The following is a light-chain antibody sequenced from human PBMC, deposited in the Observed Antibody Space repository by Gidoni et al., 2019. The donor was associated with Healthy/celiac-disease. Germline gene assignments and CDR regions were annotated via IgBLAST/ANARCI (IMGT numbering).Light chain of an antibody. CDR3: CSYAGSYPVV. V-gene: IGLV2-11*01. CDR1: SSDVDNYNY. J-gene: IGLJ2*01. CDR2: DVT. Sequence: QSALTPPRSVSGSPGQSVTISCTGTSSDVDNYNYVSRYQQHPGKAPKLMIYDVTKRPSGVPDRFSGSKSGNTASLTISGLQAEDEVDYYCCSYAGSYPVVFGGGTKLTVL.